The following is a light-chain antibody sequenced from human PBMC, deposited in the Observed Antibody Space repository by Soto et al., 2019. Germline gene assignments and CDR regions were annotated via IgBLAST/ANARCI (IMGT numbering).Light chain of an antibody. V-gene: IGLV2-14*01. CDR1: SSDVGHYNY. CDR3: SSYTSSSTSYV. J-gene: IGLJ1*01. Sequence: QSALTQPASVSGSPGQSITISCTGTSSDVGHYNYVSWYQHHPGKAPKLMIYEVSNRPSGVSNRFSGSKSGNTASLTISGFQAEDEADYYCSSYTSSSTSYVFGAGAKLTVL. CDR2: EVS.